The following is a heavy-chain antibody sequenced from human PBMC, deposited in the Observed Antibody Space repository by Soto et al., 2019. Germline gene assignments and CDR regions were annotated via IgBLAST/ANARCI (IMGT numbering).Heavy chain of an antibody. CDR3: SSYSSSWCHAVDS. V-gene: IGHV1-3*01. CDR1: VYTFTTYA. J-gene: IGHJ3*02. Sequence: QVHLVQSGAEVKKPGASVKGSCKASVYTFTTYAMHWVRQAPGQRLEWMGWINAANGNTKYSQKFQGRVTITRVTSASTGYIELNSLRSEDTAVYYCSSYSSSWCHAVDSWGQGTMVTVSS. D-gene: IGHD6-13*01. CDR2: INAANGNT.